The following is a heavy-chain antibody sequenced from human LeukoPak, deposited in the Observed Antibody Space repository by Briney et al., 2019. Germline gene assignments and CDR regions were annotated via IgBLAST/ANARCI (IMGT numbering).Heavy chain of an antibody. Sequence: ASVKVSCKASGYTFTSYYMHWVRQAPGQGLEWMGIINPSGGSTSYAQKFQGRVTMTRDTSTSTVYMELSSLRADDTALYYCAKDMRTQWERGAFDIWGQGTMVTVSS. V-gene: IGHV1-46*01. J-gene: IGHJ3*02. D-gene: IGHD1-26*01. CDR1: GYTFTSYY. CDR3: AKDMRTQWERGAFDI. CDR2: INPSGGST.